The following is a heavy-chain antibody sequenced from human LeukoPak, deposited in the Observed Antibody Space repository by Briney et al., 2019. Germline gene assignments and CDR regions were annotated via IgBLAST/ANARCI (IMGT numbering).Heavy chain of an antibody. CDR1: GGSIGSYY. V-gene: IGHV4-59*01. Sequence: KSSETLSLTCTVSGGSIGSYYWSWIRQPPGKGLEWIGYIYSSGSTNYNPSLKSRVTISLDTSMNQFSLKLSFVTAADTAVYYCARGVAAPGTGGLSWFDPWGQGTLVTVSS. CDR2: IYSSGST. CDR3: ARGVAAPGTGGLSWFDP. J-gene: IGHJ5*02. D-gene: IGHD6-13*01.